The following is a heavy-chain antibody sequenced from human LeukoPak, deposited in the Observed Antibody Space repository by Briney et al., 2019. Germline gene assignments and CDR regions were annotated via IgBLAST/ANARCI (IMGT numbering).Heavy chain of an antibody. CDR1: GYTFTGYY. CDR3: AREARSTSCYGLCFGWFDP. CDR2: ISPKSGGT. V-gene: IGHV1-2*02. D-gene: IGHD2-2*01. Sequence: ASVKVSCKASGYTFTGYYMHWVRQAPGQGLEWMGWISPKSGGTNYAQKFQGRVTMTRDTSISTADMELSRLRSDDTAVYYCAREARSTSCYGLCFGWFDPWGQGTLVTVSS. J-gene: IGHJ5*02.